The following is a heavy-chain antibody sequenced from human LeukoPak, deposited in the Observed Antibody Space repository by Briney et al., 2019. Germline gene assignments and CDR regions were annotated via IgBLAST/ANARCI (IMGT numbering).Heavy chain of an antibody. D-gene: IGHD3-22*01. Sequence: SETLSLTCTISGDSGISYYWSWIRQPAGKGLEWIGRIYTSGNTNYNPSFQSRVTMSIDRSKNQISLRLSSVTAADTAIYYCARDFYDTSGYYYDYYYTDVWGKGTTVIVSS. J-gene: IGHJ6*03. CDR1: GDSGISYY. CDR2: IYTSGNT. V-gene: IGHV4-4*07. CDR3: ARDFYDTSGYYYDYYYTDV.